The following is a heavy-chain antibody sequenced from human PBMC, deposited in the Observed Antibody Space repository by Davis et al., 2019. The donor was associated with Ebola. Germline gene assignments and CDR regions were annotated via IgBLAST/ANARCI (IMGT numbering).Heavy chain of an antibody. CDR1: GFTFSSYG. Sequence: PGGSLRLSCAASGFTFSSYGMHWVRQAPGKGLEWVAVIWYDGSNKYYADSVKGRFTISRDNSKSTLYLQMNSLRAEDTAVYYCARGAYSSSWYHFDYWGQGTLVTVSS. CDR3: ARGAYSSSWYHFDY. V-gene: IGHV3-33*01. CDR2: IWYDGSNK. J-gene: IGHJ4*02. D-gene: IGHD6-13*01.